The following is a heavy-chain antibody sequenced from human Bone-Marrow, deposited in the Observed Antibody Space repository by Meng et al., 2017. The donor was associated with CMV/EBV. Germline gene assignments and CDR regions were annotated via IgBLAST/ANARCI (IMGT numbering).Heavy chain of an antibody. Sequence: SGFNLSSYSMNWVRQAPGKGLEWVSSISSSSSYIYYADSVKGRFTISRDNAKNSLYLQMNSLRAEDTAVYYCARQGNGDYVNWFDPWGQGTLVTVSS. CDR2: ISSSSSYI. D-gene: IGHD4-17*01. J-gene: IGHJ5*02. CDR1: GFNLSSYS. CDR3: ARQGNGDYVNWFDP. V-gene: IGHV3-21*01.